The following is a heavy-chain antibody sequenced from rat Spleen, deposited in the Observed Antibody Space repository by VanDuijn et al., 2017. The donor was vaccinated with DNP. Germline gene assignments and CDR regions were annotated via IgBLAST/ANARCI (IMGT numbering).Heavy chain of an antibody. CDR2: ISTGGGNT. CDR1: GFTFSDYA. CDR3: TRGANWEGNWFAY. Sequence: EVQLVESGGGLVQPGNSLKLSCAASGFTFSDYAMAWVRQAPTKGLEWVASISTGGGNTYYRDSVKGRFTISRDNAKSTLYLQMNSLWSEDTATYYCTRGANWEGNWFAYWGQGTLVTVSS. D-gene: IGHD5-1*01. J-gene: IGHJ3*01. V-gene: IGHV5S23*01.